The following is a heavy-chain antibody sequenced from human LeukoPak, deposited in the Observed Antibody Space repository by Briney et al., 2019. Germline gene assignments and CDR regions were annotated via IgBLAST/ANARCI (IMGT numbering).Heavy chain of an antibody. CDR1: GGSISSGSYY. V-gene: IGHV4-61*02. J-gene: IGHJ5*02. CDR3: AREQLYRTSIANWFDP. D-gene: IGHD5-24*01. CDR2: IYTSGST. Sequence: PSETLSLTCTVSGGSISSGSYYWSWIRQPAGKGLEWTGRIYTSGSTNYNPSLKSRVTISVDTSKNQFSLKLSSVTAADTAVYYCAREQLYRTSIANWFDPWGQGTLVTVSS.